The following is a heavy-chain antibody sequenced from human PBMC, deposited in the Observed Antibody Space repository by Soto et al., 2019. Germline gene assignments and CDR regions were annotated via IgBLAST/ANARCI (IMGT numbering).Heavy chain of an antibody. J-gene: IGHJ5*02. Sequence: EVQLVESGGGLVQPGRSLRLSCTASGFAFGDYAMSWFRQAPGKGLEWVGFIRSKAYGGTTEYAASVKGRFTISRDDSKSIAYLQMNRLKSEDTVMYYCTREVEQQLVSSVDPWGQGTLVTVSS. CDR2: IRSKAYGGTT. CDR3: TREVEQQLVSSVDP. V-gene: IGHV3-49*03. CDR1: GFAFGDYA. D-gene: IGHD6-13*01.